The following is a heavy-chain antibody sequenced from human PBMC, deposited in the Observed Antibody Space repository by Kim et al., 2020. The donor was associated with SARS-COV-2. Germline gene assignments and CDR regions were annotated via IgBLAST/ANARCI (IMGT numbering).Heavy chain of an antibody. J-gene: IGHJ4*02. D-gene: IGHD2-21*01. Sequence: GGSLRLSCTTSGFTFTGHAMSWVRQAPGKGLGWVSSIDGSDGTTYYVDSVKGRFSISRDDSKNTLYLQMSALRADDTAAYYCLKGGWGWIWDYWGQGTL. CDR2: IDGSDGTT. V-gene: IGHV3-23*01. CDR1: GFTFTGHA. CDR3: LKGGWGWIWDY.